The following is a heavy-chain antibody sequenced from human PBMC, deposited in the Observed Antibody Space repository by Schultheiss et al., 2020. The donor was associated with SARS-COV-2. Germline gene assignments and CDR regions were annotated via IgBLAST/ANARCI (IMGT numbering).Heavy chain of an antibody. V-gene: IGHV1-2*06. CDR2: INPNSGGT. J-gene: IGHJ5*02. D-gene: IGHD1-1*01. Sequence: GESLKISCKASGYTFTGYYMHWVRQAPGQGLEWMGRINPNSGGTNYAQKFQGRVTMTRDTSISTAYMELSRLRSDDTAVYYCARDRGTTGTTPANWFDPWGQGTLVTVSS. CDR1: GYTFTGYY. CDR3: ARDRGTTGTTPANWFDP.